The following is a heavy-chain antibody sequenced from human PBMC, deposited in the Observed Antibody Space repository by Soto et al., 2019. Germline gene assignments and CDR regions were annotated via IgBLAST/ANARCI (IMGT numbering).Heavy chain of an antibody. D-gene: IGHD1-26*01. CDR3: ALNVVELGAFDI. CDR2: IYWNDDK. Sequence: SGPTLVNPTQTLTLTCTFSGFSLSTSGVGVGWIRQPPGKALEWLALIYWNDDKRYSPSLKSRLTITKDTSKNQVVLTMTNMDPVDTATHYCALNVVELGAFDIWGQGTMVTVSS. J-gene: IGHJ3*02. CDR1: GFSLSTSGVG. V-gene: IGHV2-5*01.